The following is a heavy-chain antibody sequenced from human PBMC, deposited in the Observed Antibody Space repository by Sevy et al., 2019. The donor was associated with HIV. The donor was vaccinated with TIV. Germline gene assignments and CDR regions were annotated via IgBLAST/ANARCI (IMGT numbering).Heavy chain of an antibody. V-gene: IGHV3-49*04. CDR2: IRGKPYGGTT. D-gene: IGHD1-26*01. CDR1: GFTFGDYT. Sequence: GGSLRLSCTVSGFTFGDYTLSWVRQAPGKGLEWVAFIRGKPYGGTTEYAASVKGRFTISRDDSKSIAYLQMNSLKTEDTAVYYCTRVEGADHWGMDVWGQGTTVTVSS. J-gene: IGHJ6*02. CDR3: TRVEGADHWGMDV.